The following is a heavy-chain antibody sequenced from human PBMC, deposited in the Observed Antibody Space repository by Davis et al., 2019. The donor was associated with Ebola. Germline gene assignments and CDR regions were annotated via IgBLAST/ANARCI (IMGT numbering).Heavy chain of an antibody. V-gene: IGHV3-30*02. CDR3: AKGDSSADYFDY. J-gene: IGHJ4*02. D-gene: IGHD6-25*01. Sequence: GESLKISCAASGFRFSSYAMNWVRQAPGKGLEWVGFIRDDGSDEYYGDSVKGRITFSRDNSKNTLFLHMISLRPEDTAVYYCAKGDSSADYFDYWGQGALVIVSS. CDR1: GFRFSSYA. CDR2: IRDDGSDE.